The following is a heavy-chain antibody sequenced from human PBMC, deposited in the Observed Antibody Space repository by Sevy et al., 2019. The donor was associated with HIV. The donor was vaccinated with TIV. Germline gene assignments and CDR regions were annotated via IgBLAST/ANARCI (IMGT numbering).Heavy chain of an antibody. CDR2: ISGSGGST. Sequence: GGSLRLSCAASGFTFSSYAMSWVRQAPGKGLEWVSAISGSGGSTYYADSVKGRFTISRDNSKNTLYLQMNSLRAEDTAVYYCAKRHVVVTAHDYYYYGMDVWGQGTTVTVSS. CDR3: AKRHVVVTAHDYYYYGMDV. D-gene: IGHD2-21*02. J-gene: IGHJ6*02. CDR1: GFTFSSYA. V-gene: IGHV3-23*01.